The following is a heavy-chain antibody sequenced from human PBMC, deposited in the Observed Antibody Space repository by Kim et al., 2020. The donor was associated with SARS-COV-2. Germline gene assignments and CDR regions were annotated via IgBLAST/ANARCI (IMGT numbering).Heavy chain of an antibody. D-gene: IGHD1-1*01. CDR2: TWWDGSNT. CDR3: AKDVTGDGTEYFDS. J-gene: IGHJ4*02. CDR1: GFTFSGFA. V-gene: IGHV3-33*06. Sequence: GGSLRLSCAASGFTFSGFAMHWVRQSPGKGLEWVAVTWWDGSNTYHADSVRGRFTISRDNTKNMVFLQMDNVKAEDSAVYYCAKDVTGDGTEYFDSWGQGTLGTVSS.